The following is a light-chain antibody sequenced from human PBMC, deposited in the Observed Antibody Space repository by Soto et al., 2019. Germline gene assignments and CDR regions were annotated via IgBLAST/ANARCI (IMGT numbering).Light chain of an antibody. CDR2: WAS. J-gene: IGKJ2*01. Sequence: DIVMTQSPDSLAVSLGERATINCKSSQSVLHSSNNKNYLAWYQQKPGQPPKLLIYWASTRESGVPDRFSGSGSGTDSTLTISSLQAQDVAVYYCQQYYSTPPLYTFGQGTKLEIK. V-gene: IGKV4-1*01. CDR3: QQYYSTPPLYT. CDR1: QSVLHSSNNKNY.